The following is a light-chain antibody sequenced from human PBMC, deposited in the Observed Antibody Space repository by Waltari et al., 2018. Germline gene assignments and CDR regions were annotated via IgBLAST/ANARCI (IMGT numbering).Light chain of an antibody. Sequence: EIVLTQSPGTLSLSPGERATLSCRASQSVISSYLAWYQQKPGQAPRLLIYGASSRATGIPDRFSGSGSGTDFTLTISRLEPEDFVVYYCQQYGSSPPITFGQGTRLEIK. J-gene: IGKJ5*01. V-gene: IGKV3-20*01. CDR2: GAS. CDR3: QQYGSSPPIT. CDR1: QSVISSY.